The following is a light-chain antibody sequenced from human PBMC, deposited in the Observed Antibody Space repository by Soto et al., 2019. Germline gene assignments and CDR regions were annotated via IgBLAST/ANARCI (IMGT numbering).Light chain of an antibody. Sequence: EIVLTQSPGTLSLSPWERATLSCRASHSVSSSYLAWYQQKPGQAPRLLIYGASSRATGIPDRFSGSGSGTAFTLAISRLEPDAFAVYYCQQYGRSPPITFGQGTRLEIK. V-gene: IGKV3-20*01. J-gene: IGKJ5*01. CDR3: QQYGRSPPIT. CDR1: HSVSSSY. CDR2: GAS.